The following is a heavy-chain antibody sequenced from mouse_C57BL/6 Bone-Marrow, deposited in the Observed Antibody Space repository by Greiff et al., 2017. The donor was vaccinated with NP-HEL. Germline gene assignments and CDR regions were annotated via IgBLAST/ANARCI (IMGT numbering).Heavy chain of an antibody. Sequence: EVQLVESEGGLVQPGSSMKLSCTASGFTFSDYYMAWVRPVPEKGLEWVANINYDGSSTYYLDSLKSRFIISRDNAKNILYLQMSSLKSEDTATYYCARGPIYYDFYWYFDVWGTGTTVTVSS. CDR3: ARGPIYYDFYWYFDV. CDR2: INYDGSST. V-gene: IGHV5-16*01. J-gene: IGHJ1*03. CDR1: GFTFSDYY. D-gene: IGHD2-4*01.